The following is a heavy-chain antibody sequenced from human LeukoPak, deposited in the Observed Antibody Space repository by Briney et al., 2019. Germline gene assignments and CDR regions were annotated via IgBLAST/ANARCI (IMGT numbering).Heavy chain of an antibody. D-gene: IGHD3-3*01. CDR2: IYYSGST. Sequence: SETLSLTCTVSGGSVSSGSYYWSWIRQPPGKGLEWIGYIYYSGSTNYNPSLKSRVTISVDTSKNQFSLKLSSVTAADTAVYYCARVSYHYDFWSGYYVLDYWGQGTLVTVSS. V-gene: IGHV4-61*01. CDR3: ARVSYHYDFWSGYYVLDY. J-gene: IGHJ4*02. CDR1: GGSVSSGSYY.